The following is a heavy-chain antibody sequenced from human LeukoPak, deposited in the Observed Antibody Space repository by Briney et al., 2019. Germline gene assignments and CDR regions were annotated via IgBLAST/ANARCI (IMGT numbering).Heavy chain of an antibody. V-gene: IGHV3-30*02. CDR3: STIGDYYGSAELDAFDI. J-gene: IGHJ3*02. CDR2: IRFDGTNK. Sequence: GGSLRLSCAASGFSFSSYGIHWVRQAPVKGLEWVAVIRFDGTNKYYADSVKGRFTISRDNSKNTLYLQMNSLRAEDTAVYYCSTIGDYYGSAELDAFDIWGQGTLVTVSS. D-gene: IGHD3-10*01. CDR1: GFSFSSYG.